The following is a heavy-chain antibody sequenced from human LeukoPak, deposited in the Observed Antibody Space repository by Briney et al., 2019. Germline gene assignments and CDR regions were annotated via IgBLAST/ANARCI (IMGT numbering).Heavy chain of an antibody. CDR3: AVEYDFWSGYSGYNWFDP. D-gene: IGHD3-3*01. V-gene: IGHV4-61*02. CDR2: IYTSGST. Sequence: PSQTLFLTCTVSGGSISSGSYYWSWIRQPAGKGLEWIGRIYTSGSTNYNPSLKSRVTISVDTSKNQFSLKLSSVTAADTAVYYCAVEYDFWSGYSGYNWFDPWGQGTLVTVSS. CDR1: GGSISSGSYY. J-gene: IGHJ5*02.